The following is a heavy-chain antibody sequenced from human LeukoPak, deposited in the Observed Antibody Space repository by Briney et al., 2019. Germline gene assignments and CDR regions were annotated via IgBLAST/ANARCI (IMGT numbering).Heavy chain of an antibody. CDR1: GYTFNSYG. V-gene: IGHV1-18*01. Sequence: ASVKVSCKASGYTFNSYGITWVRQAPGQGLEWLGWISAYNGNIDYAQKLQGRVTLTTDTSTSTAYMEVRSLRSDDTAVYYCASMSGYYPSYYFDYWGQGTLVTVSS. CDR3: ASMSGYYPSYYFDY. CDR2: ISAYNGNI. J-gene: IGHJ4*02. D-gene: IGHD3-3*01.